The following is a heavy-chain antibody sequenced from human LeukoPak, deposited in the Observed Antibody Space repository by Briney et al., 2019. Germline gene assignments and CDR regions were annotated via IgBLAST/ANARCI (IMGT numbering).Heavy chain of an antibody. CDR3: ARGPYYYYYMDV. CDR2: MNPNSGNT. CDR1: GYTFTSYD. Sequence: ASVKVSCKASGYTFTSYDINWVRQGTGQGLEWMGWMNPNSGNTGYAQKFQGRVTMTRNTSISTAYMELSSLRSEDTAVYYCARGPYYYYYMDVWGKGTTVTVSS. V-gene: IGHV1-8*01. J-gene: IGHJ6*03.